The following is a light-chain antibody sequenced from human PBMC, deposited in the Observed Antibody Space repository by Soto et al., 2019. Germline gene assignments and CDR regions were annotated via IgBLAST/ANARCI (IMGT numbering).Light chain of an antibody. CDR1: QSISSW. J-gene: IGKJ4*01. CDR2: KAS. CDR3: QQSNSFSRFT. Sequence: DIQRTQYPSTLSASVGDRATITCRASQSISSWLAWYQQKPGKAPNLLIYKASSLESGVPSRFSGSGSGTEFTLTISSLQPDDFATYYCQQSNSFSRFTVGGVTQVEI. V-gene: IGKV1-5*03.